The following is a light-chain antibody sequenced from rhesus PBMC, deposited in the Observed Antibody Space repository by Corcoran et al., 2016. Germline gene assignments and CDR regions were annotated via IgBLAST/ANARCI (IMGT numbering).Light chain of an antibody. CDR2: GVY. CDR3: YQPSSGYS. V-gene: IGKV3-10*01. Sequence: QVILTQSPATLSLSPGERATLSCRASQRVSRYLAWYQQKRGQAPRLPMYGVYTRATVIPDRFSGSGSGTDFTLPISSREPEDVGLYLCYQPSSGYSFGQGTEVEIK. CDR1: QRVSRY. J-gene: IGKJ2*01.